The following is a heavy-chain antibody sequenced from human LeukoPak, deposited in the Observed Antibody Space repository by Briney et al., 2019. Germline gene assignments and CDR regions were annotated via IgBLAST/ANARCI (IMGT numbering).Heavy chain of an antibody. CDR3: ARRDVDAGFDY. J-gene: IGHJ4*02. V-gene: IGHV4-34*01. CDR1: GGSISSYY. Sequence: SETLSLTCTVSGGSISSYYWSWIRQPPGKGLEWIGEINHSGSTNYNPSLKSRVTISVGTSKNQFSLKLSSVTAADTAVYYCARRDVDAGFDYWGQGTLVTVSS. D-gene: IGHD2-21*02. CDR2: INHSGST.